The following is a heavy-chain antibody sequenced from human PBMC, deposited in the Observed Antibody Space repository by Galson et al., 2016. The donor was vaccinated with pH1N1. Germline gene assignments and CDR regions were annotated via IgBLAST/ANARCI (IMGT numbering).Heavy chain of an antibody. J-gene: IGHJ4*02. CDR3: ARTAAAAYFDY. D-gene: IGHD6-13*01. CDR1: GYTFTAYG. V-gene: IGHV1-18*01. CDR2: ISAINASP. Sequence: SVKVSCKASGYTFTAYGINWVRQAPGQGLEWMGRISAINASPSYAQELQGRVTMTSDPSTNTAYMELGSLRSDDTAVYYCARTAAAAYFDYWGQGTLITVSS.